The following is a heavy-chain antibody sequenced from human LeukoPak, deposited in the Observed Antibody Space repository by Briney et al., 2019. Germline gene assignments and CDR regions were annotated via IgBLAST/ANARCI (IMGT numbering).Heavy chain of an antibody. V-gene: IGHV3-23*01. CDR1: GFSFSNYA. J-gene: IGHJ5*02. Sequence: GGSLRLSCAASGFSFSNYALSWVRQAPGKGLEWVSLISGSGLQTEYADSVKGRFTISRDNPKNTLSLQMSSLNADDTAVYYCAKDDGTTSCYSWGQGTLVTVSS. CDR3: AKDDGTTSCYS. D-gene: IGHD2-2*01. CDR2: ISGSGLQT.